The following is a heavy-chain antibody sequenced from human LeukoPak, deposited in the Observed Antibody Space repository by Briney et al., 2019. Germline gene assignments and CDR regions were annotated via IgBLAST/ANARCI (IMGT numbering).Heavy chain of an antibody. V-gene: IGHV4-59*11. CDR1: GGSISSHY. Sequence: SETLSLTCTVSGGSISSHYWSWIRQPPGKGLEWIGYIYYSGSTNYNPSLKSRVTISVDTSKNQFSLKLSSVTAADTAVYYFARAGSGYDYYYYYYMDVWGKGTTVTVSS. D-gene: IGHD5-12*01. CDR3: ARAGSGYDYYYYYYMDV. CDR2: IYYSGST. J-gene: IGHJ6*03.